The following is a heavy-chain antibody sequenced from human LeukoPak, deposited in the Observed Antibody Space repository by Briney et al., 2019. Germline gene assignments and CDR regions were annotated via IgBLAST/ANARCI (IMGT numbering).Heavy chain of an antibody. J-gene: IGHJ4*02. Sequence: GGSLRLSRAASGFTFSSYEMNWVRQAPGKGLEWVSYISSSGNTIYYADSVKGRFTISRDNAKNSLYLQMNSLRAEDTAVYYCARDIFNSDFWSAYYDCWGQGTLVTVSS. CDR1: GFTFSSYE. V-gene: IGHV3-48*03. CDR2: ISSSGNTI. D-gene: IGHD3-3*01. CDR3: ARDIFNSDFWSAYYDC.